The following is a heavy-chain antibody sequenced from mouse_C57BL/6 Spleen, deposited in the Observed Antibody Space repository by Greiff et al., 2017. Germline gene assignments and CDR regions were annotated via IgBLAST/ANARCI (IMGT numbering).Heavy chain of an antibody. D-gene: IGHD2-3*01. Sequence: EVKLVESGEGLVKPGGSLKLSCAASGFTFSSYAMSWVRQTPEKRLEWVAYISSGGDYIYYADTVKGRFTISRDNARNTLYLQMSSLKSEDTAMYYCTREAIYDGYYVDAMGYWGQGTSVTVSS. J-gene: IGHJ4*01. CDR3: TREAIYDGYYVDAMGY. CDR2: ISSGGDYI. V-gene: IGHV5-9-1*02. CDR1: GFTFSSYA.